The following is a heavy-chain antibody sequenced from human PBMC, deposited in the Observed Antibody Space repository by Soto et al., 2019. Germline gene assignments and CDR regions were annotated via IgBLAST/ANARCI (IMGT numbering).Heavy chain of an antibody. D-gene: IGHD6-13*01. CDR1: GYTFTGYY. Sequence: GASVKVSCKASGYTFTGYYMHWVRQAPGQGLVWMGWINPNSGGTNYAQKFQGWVTMTRDTSISTAYMELSRLRSDDTAVYYCASAPYSSSYFDYWGQGTLVTVSS. J-gene: IGHJ4*02. CDR2: INPNSGGT. V-gene: IGHV1-2*04. CDR3: ASAPYSSSYFDY.